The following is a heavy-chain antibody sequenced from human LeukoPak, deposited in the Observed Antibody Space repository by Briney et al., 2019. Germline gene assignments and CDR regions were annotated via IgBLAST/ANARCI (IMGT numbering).Heavy chain of an antibody. CDR2: IIPILGIA. CDR3: ARDCSGGSCYRDLDAFDI. CDR1: VGTFSSYA. J-gene: IGHJ3*02. D-gene: IGHD2-15*01. Sequence: SSVKVSCKPSVGTFSSYAISWVRQAPAPGLEWMGRIIPILGIANYAQKFQGRVTITADKSTSTAYMELSSLTSEDTAVYYCARDCSGGSCYRDLDAFDIWGQGTMVTVSS. V-gene: IGHV1-69*04.